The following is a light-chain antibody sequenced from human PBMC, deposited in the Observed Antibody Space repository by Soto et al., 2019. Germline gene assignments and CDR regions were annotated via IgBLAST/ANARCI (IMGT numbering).Light chain of an antibody. CDR3: QQYNTWPPYT. V-gene: IGKV1-39*01. CDR2: AAS. CDR1: QSISSY. J-gene: IGKJ2*01. Sequence: DIQMTQSPSSLSASVGDRVTITCRASQSISSYLNWYQQKPGKAPKLLIYAASSLQSGVPSRFSGSGSGTDFTLTISSLQPEDFAVYYCQQYNTWPPYTFGPGTKVDIK.